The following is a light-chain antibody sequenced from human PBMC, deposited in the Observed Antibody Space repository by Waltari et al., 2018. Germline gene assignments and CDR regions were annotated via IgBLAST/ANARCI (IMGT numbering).Light chain of an antibody. Sequence: DIEMTQSPFSPYAFVGARDRIYCRASQGISNSLAWYQQKPGKAPKLLVYAAARLEGGVPSRFSGRGSGTDYTLTINSLQPEDFATYYCQQYYSTLLTFGGGTKVEIK. J-gene: IGKJ4*01. V-gene: IGKV1-NL1*01. CDR2: AAA. CDR1: QGISNS. CDR3: QQYYSTLLT.